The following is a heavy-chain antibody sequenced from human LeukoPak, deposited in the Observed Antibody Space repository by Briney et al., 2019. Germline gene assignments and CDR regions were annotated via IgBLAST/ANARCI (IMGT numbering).Heavy chain of an antibody. D-gene: IGHD3-9*01. J-gene: IGHJ4*02. CDR3: ASHRPLRYFGY. CDR2: VHFDGSHK. V-gene: IGHV3-30*02. CDR1: GFTFSSSG. Sequence: TGGSLRLSCTASGFTFSSSGMHWVRQAPGKGLEWVACVHFDGSHKYYTDSVKGRFTISRDNSKNTLFLQMNSLRTEDTALYYCASHRPLRYFGYWGQGTLVTVSS.